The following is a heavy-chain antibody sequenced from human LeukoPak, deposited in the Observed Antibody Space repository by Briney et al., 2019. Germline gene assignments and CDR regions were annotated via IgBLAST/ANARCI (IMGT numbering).Heavy chain of an antibody. V-gene: IGHV4-34*01. J-gene: IGHJ4*02. CDR1: GEFFRAYY. CDR3: ARLPLGAFGEVLNFDY. D-gene: IGHD3-10*01. Sequence: WQTLSLTCGVHGEFFRAYYWSCIRQAPGNGLEWIGDINHSGTTKNNPSLASRVTISIDTSKNQFSLRVNSVTGADTAVYYCARLPLGAFGEVLNFDYWGQGSLVTVSS. CDR2: INHSGTT.